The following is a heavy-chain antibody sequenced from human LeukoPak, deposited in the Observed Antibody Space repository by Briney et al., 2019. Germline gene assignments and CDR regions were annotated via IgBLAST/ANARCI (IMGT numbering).Heavy chain of an antibody. CDR3: ARATRSYCSSTSCYYYYYMDV. Sequence: ASVKVSYKASGYTFTSYDINWVRQATGQGLEWMGWMNPNSGNTGYAQKFQGRVTITRNTSISTAYMELSSLRSEDTAVYYCARATRSYCSSTSCYYYYYMDVWGKGTTVTVSS. J-gene: IGHJ6*03. CDR2: MNPNSGNT. CDR1: GYTFTSYD. D-gene: IGHD2-2*01. V-gene: IGHV1-8*03.